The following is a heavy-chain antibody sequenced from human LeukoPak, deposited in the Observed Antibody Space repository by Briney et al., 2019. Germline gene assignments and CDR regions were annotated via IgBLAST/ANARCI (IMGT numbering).Heavy chain of an antibody. CDR1: GGSFSGYY. J-gene: IGHJ4*02. D-gene: IGHD3-16*01. CDR3: ARDVDGLIDY. Sequence: PSETLSLTCVVYGGSFSGYYWSWIRQPRGKGLEWIGEINHSGSTNYNPSLKSRVTILIDTSKNQFSLKVSSATAADTAVYYCARDVDGLIDYWGQGTLVTVSS. CDR2: INHSGST. V-gene: IGHV4-34*01.